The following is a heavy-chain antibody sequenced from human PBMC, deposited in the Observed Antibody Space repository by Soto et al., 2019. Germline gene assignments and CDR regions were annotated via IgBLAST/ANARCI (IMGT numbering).Heavy chain of an antibody. CDR2: INHSGST. J-gene: IGHJ4*02. CDR1: GGSFSGYY. CDR3: DGGGYCSGGSCYPGPH. D-gene: IGHD2-15*01. V-gene: IGHV4-34*01. Sequence: PSETLSLTCSVYGGSFSGYYWSWIRQPPGKGLEWIGEINHSGSTNYNPSLKSRVTISVDTSKNQFSLKLSSVTAADTAVYYCDGGGYCSGGSCYPGPHRGQGPLVTVST.